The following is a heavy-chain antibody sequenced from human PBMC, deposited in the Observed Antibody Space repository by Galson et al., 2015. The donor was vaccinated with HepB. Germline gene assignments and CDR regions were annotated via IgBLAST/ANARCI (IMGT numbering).Heavy chain of an antibody. Sequence: CAISGDSVSSNSAAWNWIRQSPSRGLEWLGRTYYGSKWYNDYAVSVKSRITINPDTSKNQFSLQLNSVTPEDTAVYYCARAGQIQLWTYFDYWGQGTLVTVSS. D-gene: IGHD5-18*01. CDR3: ARAGQIQLWTYFDY. V-gene: IGHV6-1*01. CDR1: GDSVSSNSAA. CDR2: TYYGSKWYN. J-gene: IGHJ4*02.